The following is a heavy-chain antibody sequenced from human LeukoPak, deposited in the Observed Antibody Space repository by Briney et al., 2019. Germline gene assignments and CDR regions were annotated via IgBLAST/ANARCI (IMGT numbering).Heavy chain of an antibody. CDR2: VYASGST. D-gene: IGHD3-3*01. Sequence: SQTLSLTCTVSGDSISSDTYYWSWIRQPAGKGLDWIGRVYASGSTNYNPSLKSRVTISVDTSKNHFFLKLTSVSAADTAVYYCARGYYDFWSGYFADYWGQGTLVTVSS. V-gene: IGHV4-61*02. J-gene: IGHJ4*02. CDR3: ARGYYDFWSGYFADY. CDR1: GDSISSDTYY.